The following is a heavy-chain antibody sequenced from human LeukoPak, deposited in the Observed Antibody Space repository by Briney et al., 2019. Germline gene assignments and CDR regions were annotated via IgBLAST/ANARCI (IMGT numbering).Heavy chain of an antibody. CDR1: GGSISSSY. CDR3: ARVHPISTLELPRIDAFDI. V-gene: IGHV4-4*07. D-gene: IGHD1-7*01. J-gene: IGHJ3*02. CDR2: IYTSGST. Sequence: SGPTLVNPSETLSLTCTVSGGSISSSYWSWIRQPAGKGLEWIGRIYTSGSTNYNPSLKSRVTMSVDTSKNQFSLKLSSVTAADTAVYYCARVHPISTLELPRIDAFDIWGQGTMVTVSS.